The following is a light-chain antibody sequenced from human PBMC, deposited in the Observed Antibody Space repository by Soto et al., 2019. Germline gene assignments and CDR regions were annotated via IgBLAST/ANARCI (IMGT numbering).Light chain of an antibody. CDR2: EVN. CDR1: GSDIGVYNY. Sequence: QSALTQPASVSGSPGQSITFSCTVTGSDIGVYNYVSWYQQHPGKAPKLMIYEVNNRPSGVSNRFSGSKSGNTASLTISGLQAEDEADYYCSSYTTSNTYVFGTGTKVTVL. V-gene: IGLV2-14*01. J-gene: IGLJ1*01. CDR3: SSYTTSNTYV.